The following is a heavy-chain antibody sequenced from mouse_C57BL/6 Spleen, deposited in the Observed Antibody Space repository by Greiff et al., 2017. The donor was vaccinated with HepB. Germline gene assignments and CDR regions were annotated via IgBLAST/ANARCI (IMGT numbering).Heavy chain of an antibody. D-gene: IGHD1-1*01. Sequence: QVQLKESGPELVKPGASVKISCKASGYAFSSSWMNWVKQRPGKGLEWIGRIYPGDGDTNYNGKFKGKATLTADKSSSTAYMQLSSLTSEDSAVYFSARSVKGSSSYYFDYWGQGTTLTVSS. CDR2: IYPGDGDT. J-gene: IGHJ2*01. CDR1: GYAFSSSW. V-gene: IGHV1-82*01. CDR3: ARSVKGSSSYYFDY.